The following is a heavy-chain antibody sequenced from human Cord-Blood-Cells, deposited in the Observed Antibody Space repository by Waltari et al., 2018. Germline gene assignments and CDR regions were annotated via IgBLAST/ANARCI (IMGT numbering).Heavy chain of an antibody. Sequence: QVQLQQWGAGLLKPSETLPRPCAFYRCSFSGYYWTWIRHHPGKGLEWIGEIHHSGSTNYNPSLKSRVTISVDTSKNQFSLKLSSVTAADTAVYYCARGLPGIAAAGTGFDYWGQGTLVTVSS. CDR3: ARGLPGIAAAGTGFDY. D-gene: IGHD6-13*01. CDR1: RCSFSGYY. J-gene: IGHJ4*02. V-gene: IGHV4-34*01. CDR2: IHHSGST.